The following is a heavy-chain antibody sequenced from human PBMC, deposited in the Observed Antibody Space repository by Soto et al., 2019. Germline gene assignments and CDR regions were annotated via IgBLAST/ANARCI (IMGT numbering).Heavy chain of an antibody. D-gene: IGHD1-7*01. CDR2: ISGSGSST. V-gene: IGHV3-23*01. J-gene: IGHJ3*02. Sequence: GGSLRLSSAASGFTFSIYAMSWVRQAPGKGLEWVSGISGSGSSTYYADSVKGRFTISRDNSKNTLYLQVNSLRADDTAVYYCARRNGNYGGFDIWGQGTMGTVSS. CDR3: ARRNGNYGGFDI. CDR1: GFTFSIYA.